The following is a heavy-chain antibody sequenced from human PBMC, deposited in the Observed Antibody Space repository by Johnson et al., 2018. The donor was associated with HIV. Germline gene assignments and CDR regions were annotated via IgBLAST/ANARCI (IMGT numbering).Heavy chain of an antibody. CDR3: ARDDTEADGAFDI. V-gene: IGHV3-23*04. CDR1: GFTFSNYA. D-gene: IGHD2-2*02. J-gene: IGHJ3*02. Sequence: VQLVESGGGLVKPGGSLRLSCAASGFTFSNYAMSWVRQAPGKGLEWVSAISGSGANTYYADSVKGRFTISRDNSKNTLYLQMNSLRAEDTAVYYCARDDTEADGAFDIWGQGTMVTVSS. CDR2: ISGSGANT.